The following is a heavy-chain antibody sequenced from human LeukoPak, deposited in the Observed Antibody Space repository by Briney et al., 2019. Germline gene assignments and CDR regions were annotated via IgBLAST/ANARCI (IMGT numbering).Heavy chain of an antibody. J-gene: IGHJ4*02. CDR1: GGTFSSYA. D-gene: IGHD4-17*01. CDR2: IIPVFGTA. Sequence: SVKVSCKASGGTFSSYAISWVRQAPGQGLEWMGRIIPVFGTANYAQKFQGRVTITTDESTSTAYMELSSLRSEDTAVYYCARATHGDSHLYYWGQGTLVTVSS. CDR3: ARATHGDSHLYY. V-gene: IGHV1-69*05.